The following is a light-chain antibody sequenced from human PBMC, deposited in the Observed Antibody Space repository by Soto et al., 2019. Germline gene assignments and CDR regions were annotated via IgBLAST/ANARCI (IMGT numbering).Light chain of an antibody. CDR1: NSDVGNYKY. J-gene: IGLJ3*02. Sequence: QSALTQPHSVSGSPGQSVTISCTGTNSDVGNYKYVSWYQQHPGKAPKPMIYDVSKRPSGVPDRFSGSKSGNTASLTISGLQTEDEADYYCCSYAGSYTWVLGGGTKLTVL. V-gene: IGLV2-11*01. CDR2: DVS. CDR3: CSYAGSYTWV.